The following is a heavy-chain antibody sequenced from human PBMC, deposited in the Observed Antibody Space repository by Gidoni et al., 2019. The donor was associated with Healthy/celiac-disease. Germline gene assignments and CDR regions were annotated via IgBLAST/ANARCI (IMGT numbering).Heavy chain of an antibody. CDR1: GFPFDDYA. V-gene: IGHV3-9*01. CDR3: CRTSGYDYTAYYFDY. D-gene: IGHD5-12*01. J-gene: IGHJ4*02. Sequence: EVQLVESGGGLVQPGRSLRLSCAASGFPFDDYAMHWVRQAPGKGLEWVSGISWNSGSIGYADSVKGRFTISRDNAKNSLYLQMNSLRAEDTALYYCCRTSGYDYTAYYFDYWGQGTLVTVSS. CDR2: ISWNSGSI.